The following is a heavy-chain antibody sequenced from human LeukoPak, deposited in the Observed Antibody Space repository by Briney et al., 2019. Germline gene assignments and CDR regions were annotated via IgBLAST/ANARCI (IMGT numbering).Heavy chain of an antibody. CDR2: IYYSGST. Sequence: SETLSLTCTVSGGSISSSSYYWGWIRQPPGKGLEWIGSIYYSGSTYYNPSLKSRVTISVDTSKNQFSLKLSSVTAADTAVYYCARDPMEGYIPAAADYWGQGTLVTVSS. D-gene: IGHD6-13*01. V-gene: IGHV4-39*07. CDR3: ARDPMEGYIPAAADY. CDR1: GGSISSSSYY. J-gene: IGHJ4*02.